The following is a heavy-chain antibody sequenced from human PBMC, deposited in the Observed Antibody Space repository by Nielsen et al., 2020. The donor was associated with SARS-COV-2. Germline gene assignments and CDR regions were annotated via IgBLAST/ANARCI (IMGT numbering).Heavy chain of an antibody. D-gene: IGHD6-13*01. CDR2: MNPNSGNT. Sequence: ASVKVSCKASGYTFTSYGINWVRQATGQGLEWMGWMNPNSGNTGYAQKFQGRVTMTRNTSISTAYMELSSLRSEDTAVYYCARAGGSSLYYYYGMDVWGQGTTVTVSS. CDR3: ARAGGSSLYYYYGMDV. J-gene: IGHJ6*02. CDR1: GYTFTSYG. V-gene: IGHV1-8*02.